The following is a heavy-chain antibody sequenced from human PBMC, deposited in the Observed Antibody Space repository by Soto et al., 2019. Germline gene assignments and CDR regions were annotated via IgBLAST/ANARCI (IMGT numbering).Heavy chain of an antibody. D-gene: IGHD5-18*01. CDR2: IYHSGST. CDR1: GGSISSGGYS. CDR3: ARGGYGYVGDY. Sequence: QLQLQESGSGLVKPSQTLSLTCAVSGGSISSGGYSWSWIRQPPGKGLEWIGYIYHSGSTYYNPSLKSRVTIAVDRSKNQFPLKLSAVTAADTAVYYCARGGYGYVGDYWGQGTLVTVSS. V-gene: IGHV4-30-2*01. J-gene: IGHJ4*02.